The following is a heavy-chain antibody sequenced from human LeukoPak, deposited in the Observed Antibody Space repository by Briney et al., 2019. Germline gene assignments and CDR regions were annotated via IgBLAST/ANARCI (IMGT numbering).Heavy chain of an antibody. CDR3: ARYYYDSSGYYYSHFDY. V-gene: IGHV4-31*03. CDR1: GGSISSGGYY. J-gene: IGHJ4*02. D-gene: IGHD3-22*01. CDR2: IYYSGST. Sequence: SETLSLTCTVSGGSISSGGYYWSWIRQHPGKGLEWIGYIYYSGSTYYNPSLKSRVTISVDTSKNQFSPKLSSVTAADTAVYYCARYYYDSSGYYYSHFDYWGQGTLVTVSS.